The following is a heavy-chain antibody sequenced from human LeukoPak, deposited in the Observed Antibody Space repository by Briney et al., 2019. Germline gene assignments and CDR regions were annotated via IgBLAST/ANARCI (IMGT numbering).Heavy chain of an antibody. CDR2: IYYSGST. Sequence: SETLSLTCTVSGGSISSSNYYWGWIRQPPGKGLEWIGSIYYSGSTYYNPSLKSRVTISVDTSKNQFSLKLSSVTAADTAVYYCARDGNYYDNSGYYFTAFDIWGQGTMVTVSS. CDR3: ARDGNYYDNSGYYFTAFDI. V-gene: IGHV4-39*07. D-gene: IGHD3-22*01. CDR1: GGSISSSNYY. J-gene: IGHJ3*02.